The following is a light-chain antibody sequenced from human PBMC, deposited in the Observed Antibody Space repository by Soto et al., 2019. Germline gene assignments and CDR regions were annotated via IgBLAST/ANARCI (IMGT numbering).Light chain of an antibody. CDR1: QSISSW. J-gene: IGKJ1*01. CDR3: QHYNSYPWT. CDR2: DAS. Sequence: DIQMTQSPSTLSASVGDGVTITCRASQSISSWLAWYQQKPGKAPKFLIYDASSLESGVPSRFSGSGSGTIFTLTISSLQPDDFATYYCQHYNSYPWTFGQGTKVDI. V-gene: IGKV1-5*01.